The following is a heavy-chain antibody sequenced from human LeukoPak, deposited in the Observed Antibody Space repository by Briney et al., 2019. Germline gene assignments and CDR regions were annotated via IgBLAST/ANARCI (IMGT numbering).Heavy chain of an antibody. CDR2: INSDGSST. Sequence: GGSLRLSCAASGFTFSSHWMHWVRQAPGKGLVWVSRINSDGSSTRYADAVKGRFTISRDNAKNTLYLQMNSLRAEDTAVYYCARELADAYYYYGMDVWGQGTTVTVSS. J-gene: IGHJ6*02. CDR1: GFTFSSHW. D-gene: IGHD2-15*01. CDR3: ARELADAYYYYGMDV. V-gene: IGHV3-74*01.